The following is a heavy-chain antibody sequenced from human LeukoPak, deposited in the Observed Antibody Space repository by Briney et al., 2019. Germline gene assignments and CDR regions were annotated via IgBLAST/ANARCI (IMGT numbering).Heavy chain of an antibody. CDR2: IYYSGST. CDR1: GGSVSSGSYY. CDR3: ARNYNWNRIFQH. J-gene: IGHJ1*01. Sequence: SETLSLTCTVSGGSVSSGSYYWSWIRQPPGKGLEWIGYIYYSGSTNYNPSLKRRVTISVDTSKNQFSLKLSSVTAADTAVYYCARNYNWNRIFQHWGQGTLVTVSS. D-gene: IGHD1-20*01. V-gene: IGHV4-61*01.